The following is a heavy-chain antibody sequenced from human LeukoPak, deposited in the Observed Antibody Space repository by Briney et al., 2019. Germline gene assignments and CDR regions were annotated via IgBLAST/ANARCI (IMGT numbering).Heavy chain of an antibody. Sequence: PSETLSLTCTVSGGSISSYYWSWIRQPPGKGLEWIGYIYYSGSTNYNPSLKSRVTISVDTSKNQFSLKLSSVTAADTAVYYCARSGRQLWPPFDYWGQGTLVTVSS. CDR1: GGSISSYY. CDR2: IYYSGST. J-gene: IGHJ4*02. D-gene: IGHD5-18*01. CDR3: ARSGRQLWPPFDY. V-gene: IGHV4-59*12.